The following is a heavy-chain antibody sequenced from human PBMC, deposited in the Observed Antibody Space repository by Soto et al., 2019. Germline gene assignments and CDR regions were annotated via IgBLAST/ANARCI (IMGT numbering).Heavy chain of an antibody. CDR2: IYYSGTT. Sequence: QVQLQESGPGLVKPSQTLSLTCTVSGGSTGSGGYYWSWIRQHPGKGLEWIGYIYYSGTTYFNPSLKSPVTVSVDTSKNQFSLKLSSVTAADTAVYYCARLVRGTVATRLYYFDYWGQGTLVTVSS. D-gene: IGHD3-10*02. CDR3: ARLVRGTVATRLYYFDY. V-gene: IGHV4-31*01. CDR1: GGSTGSGGYY. J-gene: IGHJ4*02.